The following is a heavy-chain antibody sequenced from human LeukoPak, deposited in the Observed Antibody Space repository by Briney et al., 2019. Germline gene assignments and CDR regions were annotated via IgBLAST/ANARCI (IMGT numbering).Heavy chain of an antibody. V-gene: IGHV4-59*01. D-gene: IGHD3-22*01. CDR3: ARVTGYMIEDYFDY. J-gene: IGHJ4*02. Sequence: SETLSLTCTVSGGSISSYYWSWIRQPPGKGLEWLGYIYYSGSTNYKPSLKSRVTISVETSKNQFSLELGSVTAADTAVYYCARVTGYMIEDYFDYWGQGTLVTVSS. CDR2: IYYSGST. CDR1: GGSISSYY.